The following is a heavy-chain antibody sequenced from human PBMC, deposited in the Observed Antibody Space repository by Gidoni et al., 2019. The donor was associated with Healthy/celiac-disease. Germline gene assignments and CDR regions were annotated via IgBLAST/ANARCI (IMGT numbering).Heavy chain of an antibody. CDR1: GFTFSNAW. CDR2: IKSKTDGGTT. V-gene: IGHV3-15*07. Sequence: EVQLVESGGGLVKPGGSLRLSCAASGFTFSNAWMNWVRQAPGKGLEWVGRIKSKTDGGTTDYAAPVKGRFTISRDDSKNTLYLQMNSLKTEDTAVYYCTTLAPVQGGDFDYWGQGTLVTVSS. D-gene: IGHD2-21*01. CDR3: TTLAPVQGGDFDY. J-gene: IGHJ4*02.